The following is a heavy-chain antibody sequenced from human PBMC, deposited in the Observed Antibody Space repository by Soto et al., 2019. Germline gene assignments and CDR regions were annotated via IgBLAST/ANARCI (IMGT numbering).Heavy chain of an antibody. CDR3: ANKVPAAIRVYYFYGLDV. J-gene: IGHJ6*02. D-gene: IGHD2-2*01. Sequence: SETLSLTCDVSGDSISSSNWWSWVRQPPGKGLEWIGEIYHSGSTHYNPSLKSRVTISVDRSKNHFSLKLTSVTAADTAVYYCANKVPAAIRVYYFYGLDVWGQGTTVTAP. CDR1: GDSISSSNW. V-gene: IGHV4-4*02. CDR2: IYHSGST.